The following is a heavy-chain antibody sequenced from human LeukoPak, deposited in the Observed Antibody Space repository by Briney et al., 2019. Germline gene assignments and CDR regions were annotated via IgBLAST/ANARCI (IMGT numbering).Heavy chain of an antibody. CDR2: ISGSGDST. J-gene: IGHJ4*02. Sequence: GGSLRLSCVVSGFTFSSYSMSWVRQAPGKGLEWVSAISGSGDSTYYADSVKGRFTISRDNAKNSLYLQMNSLRAEDTAVYYCARDRRYYGSGSDYWGQGTLVTVSS. CDR3: ARDRRYYGSGSDY. D-gene: IGHD3-10*01. V-gene: IGHV3-23*01. CDR1: GFTFSSYS.